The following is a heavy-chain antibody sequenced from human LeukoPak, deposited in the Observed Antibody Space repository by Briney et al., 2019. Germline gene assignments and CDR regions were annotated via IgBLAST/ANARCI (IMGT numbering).Heavy chain of an antibody. CDR1: GFTFGDYA. V-gene: IGHV3-49*04. CDR3: TTYYYGSGSYYKKDY. J-gene: IGHJ4*02. CDR2: IRSKAYGGTT. Sequence: PGRSLRLSCTASGFTFGDYAMSWVRQVPGKGLKWVGFIRSKAYGGTTEYAASVKGRFTISRDDSKSIAYLQMNSLKTEDSAVYYCTTYYYGSGSYYKKDYWGQGTLVTVSS. D-gene: IGHD3-10*01.